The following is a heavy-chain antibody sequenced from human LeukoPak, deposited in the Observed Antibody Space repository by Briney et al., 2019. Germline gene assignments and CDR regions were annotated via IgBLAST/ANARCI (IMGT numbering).Heavy chain of an antibody. CDR3: ARFGGGAAKDDRLDY. CDR2: INPSGGST. V-gene: IGHV1-46*01. D-gene: IGHD3-16*01. CDR1: GYTFTSYY. J-gene: IGHJ4*02. Sequence: ASVKVSCKASGYTFTSYYMHWVRQAPGQGLEWMGIINPSGGSTSYAQKFQGRVTMTRDMSTSTVYMELSSLRSDDTALYFCARFGGGAAKDDRLDYWGQGTLVTVSS.